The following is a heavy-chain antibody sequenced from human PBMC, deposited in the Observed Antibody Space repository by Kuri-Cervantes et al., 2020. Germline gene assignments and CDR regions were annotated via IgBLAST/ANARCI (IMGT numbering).Heavy chain of an antibody. CDR2: ISYDGSNK. Sequence: GGSLRLSCTASGFTFGDYAMSWFRQAPGKGLEWVAVISYDGSNKYYADSVKGRFTISRDNSKNTLYLQMNSLRAEDTALYYCAKDDHHDFWSQLYDYWGQGTLVTVSS. D-gene: IGHD3-3*01. CDR3: AKDDHHDFWSQLYDY. CDR1: GFTFGDYA. V-gene: IGHV3-30-3*02. J-gene: IGHJ4*02.